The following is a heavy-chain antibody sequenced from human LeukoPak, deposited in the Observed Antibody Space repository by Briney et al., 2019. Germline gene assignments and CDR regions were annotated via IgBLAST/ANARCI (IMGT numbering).Heavy chain of an antibody. CDR1: GGSIISTIYY. CDR3: ARVTPYYYYMDV. V-gene: IGHV4-39*07. J-gene: IGHJ6*03. Sequence: SETLSLTCTVSGGSIISTIYYWGWIRQSPGKGLDWIGSISYSGSSFCKPSLKSRVTISVDTSKNQFSLKLSSVTAADTAVYYCARVTPYYYYMDVWGKGTTVTVSS. CDR2: ISYSGSS.